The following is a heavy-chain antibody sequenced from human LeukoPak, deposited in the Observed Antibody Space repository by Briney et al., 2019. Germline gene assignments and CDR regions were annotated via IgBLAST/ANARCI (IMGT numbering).Heavy chain of an antibody. D-gene: IGHD5-18*01. V-gene: IGHV3-23*01. J-gene: IGHJ4*02. CDR1: GFTFSSYA. CDR3: AKVGYSYGLDY. CDR2: VSGSGGST. Sequence: GGSLRLSCAASGFTFSSYAMSWVRQAPGKGLEWVSAVSGSGGSTYYADSGMGRFTISRDNSKNTLYLQMNSLRAEDTAVYYCAKVGYSYGLDYWGQGNRVTVSS.